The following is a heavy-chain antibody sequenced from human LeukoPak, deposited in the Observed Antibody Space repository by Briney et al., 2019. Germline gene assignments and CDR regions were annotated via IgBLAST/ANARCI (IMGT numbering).Heavy chain of an antibody. Sequence: GSLRLSCAASGFTFSSYAMSWVRQAPGKGLEWVSAISGSGGSTYYADSVRGRFTISRDNSKNTLYVQMNSLRDEDTAVYYCARGGYSYGHGFDYWGQGTLVTVSS. V-gene: IGHV3-23*01. CDR1: GFTFSSYA. CDR2: ISGSGGST. J-gene: IGHJ4*02. CDR3: ARGGYSYGHGFDY. D-gene: IGHD5-18*01.